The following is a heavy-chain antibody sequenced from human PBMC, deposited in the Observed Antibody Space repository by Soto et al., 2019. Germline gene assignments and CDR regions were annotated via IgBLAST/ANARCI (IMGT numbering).Heavy chain of an antibody. CDR1: GYTFTSYG. J-gene: IGHJ5*02. Sequence: GASVKVSCKASGYTFTSYGMLWVRQAPGQRLEWMGWINAGNGNTKYSQKFQGRVTITRDTSASTAYMELSSLRSEDTAVYYCASFGRMTVTGNLYDPSLQGALPTVAS. D-gene: IGHD4-4*01. CDR2: INAGNGNT. V-gene: IGHV1-3*01. CDR3: ASFGRMTVTGNLYDP.